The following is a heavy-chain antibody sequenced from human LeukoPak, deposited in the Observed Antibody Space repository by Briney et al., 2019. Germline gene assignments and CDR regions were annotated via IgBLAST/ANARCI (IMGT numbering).Heavy chain of an antibody. V-gene: IGHV3-30*18. CDR1: GFTFSSYG. Sequence: PGGSLRLSCAASGFTFSSYGMHWVRQAPGKGLEWVAVISYDGSDKYYADSAKGRFTISRDNSKNTLYLQMNSLRAEDTAVYYCAKSDTAMVNGYFDYWGQGTLVTVSS. CDR3: AKSDTAMVNGYFDY. J-gene: IGHJ4*02. D-gene: IGHD5-18*01. CDR2: ISYDGSDK.